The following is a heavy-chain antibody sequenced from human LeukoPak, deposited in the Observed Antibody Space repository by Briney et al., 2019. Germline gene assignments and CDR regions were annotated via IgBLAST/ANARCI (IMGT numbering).Heavy chain of an antibody. CDR1: GGTYSSYA. Sequence: SVKVSCKASGGTYSSYAISWVRQAPGQGLEWMGRIIPIFGTANYAQKFQGRVTITTDESTSTAYMELSSLRSEDTAVYYCARDRGNGVVLRSGAFDIWGQGTMVTVSS. D-gene: IGHD3-3*01. J-gene: IGHJ3*02. V-gene: IGHV1-69*05. CDR2: IIPIFGTA. CDR3: ARDRGNGVVLRSGAFDI.